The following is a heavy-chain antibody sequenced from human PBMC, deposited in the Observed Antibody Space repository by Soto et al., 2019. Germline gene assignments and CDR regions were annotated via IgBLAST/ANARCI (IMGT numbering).Heavy chain of an antibody. CDR3: ARDRELGRTSPYFDF. V-gene: IGHV3-33*01. CDR2: IWNDGNNR. CDR1: GFSFRSFG. Sequence: GGSLRLSCAASGFSFRSFGVHWVRQAPGKGLEWVAVIWNDGNNRRYGDSVRGRFTVSSDNSKKTVYLQMDSLRGEDTAMYYCARDRELGRTSPYFDFWGQGTLVTVSS. D-gene: IGHD3-10*01. J-gene: IGHJ4*02.